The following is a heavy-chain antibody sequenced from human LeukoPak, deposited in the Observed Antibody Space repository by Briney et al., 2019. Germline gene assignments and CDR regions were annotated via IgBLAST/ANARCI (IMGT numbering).Heavy chain of an antibody. CDR2: ISSDGTST. J-gene: IGHJ4*02. CDR3: ARSTRYFGSAMYYFDN. D-gene: IGHD3-10*01. CDR1: GFTFSSCY. V-gene: IGHV3-64*01. Sequence: GGSLRPSCAASGFTFSSCYMHWVRQAPGGGLEYVSTISSDGTSTYYATSLKGRFTTSRDNSKNTLYLQMGSLRPEDMAVYYCARSTRYFGSAMYYFDNWGQGNLVTVSS.